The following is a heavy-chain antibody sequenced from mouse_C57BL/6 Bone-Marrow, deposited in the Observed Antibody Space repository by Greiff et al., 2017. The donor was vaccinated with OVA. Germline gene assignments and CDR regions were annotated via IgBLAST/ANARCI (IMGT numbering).Heavy chain of an antibody. D-gene: IGHD3-2*02. J-gene: IGHJ2*01. CDR2: ISYDGSN. Sequence: EVQRVESGPGLVKPSQSLSLTCSVTGYSITSGYYWNWIRQFPGNKLEWMGYISYDGSNNYNPSLKNRISITRDTSKNQFFLKLNSVTTEDTATYYCARVLDSSGYVGYWGQGTTLTVSS. V-gene: IGHV3-6*01. CDR3: ARVLDSSGYVGY. CDR1: GYSITSGYY.